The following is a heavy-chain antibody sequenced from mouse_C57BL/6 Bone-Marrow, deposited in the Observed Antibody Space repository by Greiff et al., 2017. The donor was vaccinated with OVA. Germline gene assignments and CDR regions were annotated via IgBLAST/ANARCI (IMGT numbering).Heavy chain of an antibody. V-gene: IGHV1-9*01. CDR2: ILPGSGST. J-gene: IGHJ2*01. D-gene: IGHD3-2*02. CDR3: ATKIDSAGYGY. CDR1: GYTFTGYW. Sequence: QVQLQQSGAELMKPGASVQLSCKATGYTFTGYWIEWVKQRPGHGLEWIGEILPGSGSTNYTEKFKGKATFTADTSSNTAYMQLSSRTTEDSAIYDCATKIDSAGYGYWGQGNTLTVSA.